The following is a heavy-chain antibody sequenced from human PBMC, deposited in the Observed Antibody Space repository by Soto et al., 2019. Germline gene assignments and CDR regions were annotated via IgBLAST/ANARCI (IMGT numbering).Heavy chain of an antibody. V-gene: IGHV3-33*01. J-gene: IGHJ6*02. CDR3: ARERETGTIYYYSGMDV. CDR1: GFTFSSYG. D-gene: IGHD1-7*01. CDR2: IWYDGSNK. Sequence: GGSLRLSCAASGFTFSSYGMHWVRQAPGKGLEWVAVIWYDGSNKYDADSVKGRFTISRDTSQNTLYLQMNSLRAEDTAVYYCARERETGTIYYYSGMDVWGQGPTVTVSS.